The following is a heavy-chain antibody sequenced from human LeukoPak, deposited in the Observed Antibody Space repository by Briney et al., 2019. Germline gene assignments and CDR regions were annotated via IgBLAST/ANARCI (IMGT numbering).Heavy chain of an antibody. CDR3: ARMSKVGATGY. D-gene: IGHD1-26*01. V-gene: IGHV1-46*01. CDR2: INPSGGST. J-gene: IGHJ4*02. Sequence: ASVKVSCKASGYTFTSYYMHWVRQAPGQGLEWMGIINPSGGSTSYAQKFQGRVTMTRDTSTSTVYMELSRLRSDDTAVYYCARMSKVGATGYWGQGTLVTVSS. CDR1: GYTFTSYY.